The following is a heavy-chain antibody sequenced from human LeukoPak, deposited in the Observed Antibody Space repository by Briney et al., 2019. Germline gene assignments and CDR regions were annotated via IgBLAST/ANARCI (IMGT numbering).Heavy chain of an antibody. CDR2: IRYDGNNK. D-gene: IGHD2-15*01. CDR1: GFTFSTYG. Sequence: PGGSLRLSCAASGFTFSTYGMHWVRQAPGKGLEWVAFIRYDGNNKYYADFVKGRFTISRDNSKNTLYLHMNSLRTEDTAVYYCARGKPTYIVVVVAATPSNWFDPWGQGTLVTVSS. CDR3: ARGKPTYIVVVVAATPSNWFDP. V-gene: IGHV3-30*02. J-gene: IGHJ5*02.